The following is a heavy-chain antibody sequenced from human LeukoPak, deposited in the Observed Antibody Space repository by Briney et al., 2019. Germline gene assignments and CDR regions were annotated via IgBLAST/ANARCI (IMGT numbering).Heavy chain of an antibody. Sequence: GGSLQISCKGSGYSFTSYWIGWVRHMPGKGLEWMGIIYPGDSDTRYSPSFQGQVTISADKSISTAYLQWSSLKASDTAMYYCARIDSSSSVYYYYYMDVWGKGTTVTVSS. V-gene: IGHV5-51*01. J-gene: IGHJ6*03. CDR1: GYSFTSYW. CDR2: IYPGDSDT. D-gene: IGHD6-6*01. CDR3: ARIDSSSSVYYYYYMDV.